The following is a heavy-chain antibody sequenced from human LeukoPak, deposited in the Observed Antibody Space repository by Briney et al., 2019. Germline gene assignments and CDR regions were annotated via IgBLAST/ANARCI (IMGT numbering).Heavy chain of an antibody. Sequence: ASVKVSCKASGYTFTSYGISWVRQAPGQGLEWMGWISAYNGNTNYAQKLQGRVTMTTDTPTSTAYMELRSLRSDDTAVYYCARTCGSTSCYIIDYWGQGTLVTVSS. CDR2: ISAYNGNT. V-gene: IGHV1-18*01. CDR1: GYTFTSYG. CDR3: ARTCGSTSCYIIDY. D-gene: IGHD2-2*02. J-gene: IGHJ4*02.